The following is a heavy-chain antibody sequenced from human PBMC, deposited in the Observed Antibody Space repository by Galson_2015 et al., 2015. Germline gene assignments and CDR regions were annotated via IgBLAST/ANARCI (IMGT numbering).Heavy chain of an antibody. CDR2: INPSGGST. Sequence: SVKVSCKASGYTFTSYYMHWVRQAPGQGLEWMGIINPSGGSTSYAQKFQGRVTMTRDASTSTVYMELSSLRSEDTAVYYCARETVGATHMDVWGQGTTVTVSS. J-gene: IGHJ6*02. CDR3: ARETVGATHMDV. V-gene: IGHV1-46*01. CDR1: GYTFTSYY. D-gene: IGHD1-26*01.